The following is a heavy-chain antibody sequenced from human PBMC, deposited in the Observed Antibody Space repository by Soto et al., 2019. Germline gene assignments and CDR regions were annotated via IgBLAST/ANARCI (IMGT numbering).Heavy chain of an antibody. V-gene: IGHV3-23*01. CDR3: AKASRLPGRYYYYYGMDV. J-gene: IGHJ6*02. CDR2: ISGSGGST. Sequence: PGGSLRLSCAASGFTFSSYAMSWVRQAPGKGLEWVSAISGSGGSTYYADSVKGRFTISRDNFKNTLYLQMNSLRAEDTAVYYCAKASRLPGRYYYYYGMDVWGQGTTVTVSS. CDR1: GFTFSSYA. D-gene: IGHD2-2*01.